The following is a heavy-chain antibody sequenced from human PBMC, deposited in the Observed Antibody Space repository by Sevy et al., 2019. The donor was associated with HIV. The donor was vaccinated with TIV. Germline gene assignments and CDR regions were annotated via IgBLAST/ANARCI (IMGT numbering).Heavy chain of an antibody. J-gene: IGHJ4*02. Sequence: GESLKISCKGSGYRFISYWIGWVRQMPGKGLELMGIIYPGDSDIIYSPAFQGQVTISSDMSISTAYLQWSSLQASDTAMYFCAGRGFDSSGYPQYYFDYWGQGTLVTVSS. CDR2: IYPGDSDI. CDR1: GYRFISYW. CDR3: AGRGFDSSGYPQYYFDY. V-gene: IGHV5-51*01. D-gene: IGHD3-22*01.